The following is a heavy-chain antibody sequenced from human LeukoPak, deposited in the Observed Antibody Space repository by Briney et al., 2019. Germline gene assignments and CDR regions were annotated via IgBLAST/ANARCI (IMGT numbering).Heavy chain of an antibody. CDR3: ARDKWEVLGGDY. CDR1: GYTFTNYG. D-gene: IGHD1-26*01. Sequence: ASVKVSCKASGYTFTNYGISWVRQAPGQGLEWMGWISAYNGDTRYAQKVQDRVTMTTDTSTSTAYMEPRSLRSDDTAVYYCARDKWEVLGGDYWGQGTLVTVSS. V-gene: IGHV1-18*01. CDR2: ISAYNGDT. J-gene: IGHJ4*02.